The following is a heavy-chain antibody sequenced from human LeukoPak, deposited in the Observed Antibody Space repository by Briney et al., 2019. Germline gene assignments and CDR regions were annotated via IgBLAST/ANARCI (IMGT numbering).Heavy chain of an antibody. CDR1: GGSISSSSYY. V-gene: IGHV4-39*07. Sequence: PSETLSLTCTVSGGSISSSSYYWGWIRQPPGKGLEWIGSIYYSGSTYYNPSLKSRVTISVDTSKNQFSLKLSSVTAADTAVYYCARGVVVVAATEQNWFDPWGQGTLVTVSS. CDR2: IYYSGST. J-gene: IGHJ5*02. D-gene: IGHD2-15*01. CDR3: ARGVVVVAATEQNWFDP.